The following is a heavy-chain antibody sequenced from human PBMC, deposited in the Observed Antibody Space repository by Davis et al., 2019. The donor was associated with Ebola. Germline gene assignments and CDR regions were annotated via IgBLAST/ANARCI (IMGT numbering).Heavy chain of an antibody. Sequence: SDSVKGRFTISRDHSKNTLYLQMNSLRAEDTAIYYCAKTVRTYYDYYYYGMDVWGQGTTVTVSS. D-gene: IGHD1-26*01. V-gene: IGHV3-23*01. CDR3: AKTVRTYYDYYYYGMDV. J-gene: IGHJ6*02.